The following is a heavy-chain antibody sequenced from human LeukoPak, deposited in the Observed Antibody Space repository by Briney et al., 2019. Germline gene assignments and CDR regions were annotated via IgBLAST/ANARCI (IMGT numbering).Heavy chain of an antibody. CDR3: VRLRGGCNYALGPFDF. CDR2: ISSIRSYI. CDR1: EFTFSSYS. J-gene: IGHJ4*02. V-gene: IGHV3-21*01. D-gene: IGHD5-18*01. Sequence: PGGSLRLSCAASEFTFSSYSINWVRQAPGKGLEWVSSISSIRSYIYYADSVKGRFTISRDNAKNSLYLQMNSLRAEDTAVYYCVRLRGGCNYALGPFDFWGQGTLVTVSS.